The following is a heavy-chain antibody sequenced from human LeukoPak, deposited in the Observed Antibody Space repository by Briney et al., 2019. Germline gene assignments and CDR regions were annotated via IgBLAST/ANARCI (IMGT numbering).Heavy chain of an antibody. Sequence: PGGSLRLSCAASGFTFSSYGMHWVRQAPGKGLEWVAVISYDGSNKYYADSVKGRFTISRDNSKNTLYLQMNSLRAEDTAVYYCAKGAERYGDYGIDYWGQGTLVTVSS. V-gene: IGHV3-30*18. CDR1: GFTFSSYG. J-gene: IGHJ4*02. CDR3: AKGAERYGDYGIDY. D-gene: IGHD4-17*01. CDR2: ISYDGSNK.